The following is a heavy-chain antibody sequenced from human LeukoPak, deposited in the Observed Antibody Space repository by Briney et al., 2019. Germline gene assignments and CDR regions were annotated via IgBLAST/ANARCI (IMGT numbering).Heavy chain of an antibody. J-gene: IGHJ4*02. V-gene: IGHV3-48*03. Sequence: GGSLRLSCAASGVTFSSYEMNWVRQAPGKGLEWVSYISSSATTIYYADSVKGRFTISRDNAKNSLYLQMNSLRAEDTAVYYCARGYYDSSGYSEYWGQGTLVTVSS. CDR2: ISSSATTI. CDR1: GVTFSSYE. D-gene: IGHD3-22*01. CDR3: ARGYYDSSGYSEY.